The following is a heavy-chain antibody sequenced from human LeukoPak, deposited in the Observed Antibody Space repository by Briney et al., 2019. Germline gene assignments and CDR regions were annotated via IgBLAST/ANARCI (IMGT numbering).Heavy chain of an antibody. CDR2: IYYSGST. CDR3: ARGAYGALSNWFDP. CDR1: GGSISSGGYY. D-gene: IGHD4-17*01. J-gene: IGHJ5*02. V-gene: IGHV4-31*03. Sequence: SETLSLTCTVSGGSISSGGYYWSWIRQHPGKGLEWIGYIYYSGSTYYNPSFKSRVTISVDTSKNQFSLKLSSVTAADTAVYYCARGAYGALSNWFDPWGQGTLVTVSS.